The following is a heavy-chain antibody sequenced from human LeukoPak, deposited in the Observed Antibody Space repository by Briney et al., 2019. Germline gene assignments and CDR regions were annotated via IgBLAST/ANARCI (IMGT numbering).Heavy chain of an antibody. Sequence: PGGSLRLSCAASGFTFSSYAMSWVRQAPGKGLEWVSAISGSGGSTYYADSVKGRFTISRDNSKNTLYLQMNSLRAEGTAVYYCAKDGGIVATNKMDVWGQGTTVTVSS. J-gene: IGHJ6*02. CDR1: GFTFSSYA. D-gene: IGHD5-12*01. CDR2: ISGSGGST. V-gene: IGHV3-23*01. CDR3: AKDGGIVATNKMDV.